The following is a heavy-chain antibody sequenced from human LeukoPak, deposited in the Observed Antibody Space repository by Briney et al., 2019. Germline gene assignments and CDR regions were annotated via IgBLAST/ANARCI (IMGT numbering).Heavy chain of an antibody. CDR2: IYYSGST. D-gene: IGHD2-2*01. V-gene: IGHV4-59*01. CDR3: ARQWGYCSSTSCYRRYYFDY. Sequence: TSETLSLTCTVSGGSIRSYYWSWIRQPPGKGLEWIGYIYYSGSTNYNPSLKSRVTISVDTSKNRFSLKLGPVTAADTAVYYCARQWGYCSSTSCYRRYYFDYWGQGTLVTVSS. CDR1: GGSIRSYY. J-gene: IGHJ4*02.